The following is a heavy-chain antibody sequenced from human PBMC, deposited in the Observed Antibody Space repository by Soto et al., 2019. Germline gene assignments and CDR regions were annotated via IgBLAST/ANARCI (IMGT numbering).Heavy chain of an antibody. CDR1: GYSISSGYY. V-gene: IGHV4-38-2*01. CDR3: ARVNYYDSSGVFDP. J-gene: IGHJ5*02. Sequence: PSETLSLTCAVSGYSISSGYYWDWIRQPPGKGLEWIGSIYHSGSTYYNPSLKSRVTISVDTSKNQFSLKLSSVTAADTAVYYCARVNYYDSSGVFDPWGRGTLVTVSS. D-gene: IGHD3-22*01. CDR2: IYHSGST.